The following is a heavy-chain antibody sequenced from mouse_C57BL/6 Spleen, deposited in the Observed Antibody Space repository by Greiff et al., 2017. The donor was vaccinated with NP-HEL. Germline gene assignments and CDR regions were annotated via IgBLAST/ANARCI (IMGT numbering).Heavy chain of an antibody. V-gene: IGHV1-69*01. CDR1: GYTFTSYW. J-gene: IGHJ1*03. Sequence: QVQLQQPGAELVMPGASVKLSCKASGYTFTSYWMHWVKQRPGQGLEWIGEIDPSDSYTNYNQKFKGKSTLTVDKSSSTAYMPLSSLTSEDSAVYYCARSGVTTVVAGGYFDVWGTGTTVTVSS. CDR3: ARSGVTTVVAGGYFDV. D-gene: IGHD1-1*01. CDR2: IDPSDSYT.